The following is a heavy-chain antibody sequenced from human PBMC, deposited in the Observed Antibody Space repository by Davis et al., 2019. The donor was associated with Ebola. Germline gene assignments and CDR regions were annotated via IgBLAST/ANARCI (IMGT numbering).Heavy chain of an antibody. Sequence: PGGSLRLSCAASGFTFSTYSMSWVRQAPGKGLEWVSSISSDSDYIYYADSVKGRFTISRDNSKNTLYLQMNSLRAEDTAVYYCAKSPPATLYFDYWGQGTLVSVSS. CDR2: ISSDSDYI. D-gene: IGHD1-26*01. CDR1: GFTFSTYS. J-gene: IGHJ4*02. V-gene: IGHV3-21*04. CDR3: AKSPPATLYFDY.